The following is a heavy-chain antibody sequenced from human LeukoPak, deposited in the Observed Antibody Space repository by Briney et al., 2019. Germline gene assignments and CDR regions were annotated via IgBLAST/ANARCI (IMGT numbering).Heavy chain of an antibody. D-gene: IGHD3-9*01. Sequence: ASVKVSCKASGYTFTSYAMHWVRQAPGQRLEWMGWINAGNGNTKYSQKFQGRVTITRDTSASTAYMELSSLRSEDTAVYYCAREARDFDWLLFDLWGRGTLVTVSP. J-gene: IGHJ2*01. V-gene: IGHV1-3*01. CDR1: GYTFTSYA. CDR3: AREARDFDWLLFDL. CDR2: INAGNGNT.